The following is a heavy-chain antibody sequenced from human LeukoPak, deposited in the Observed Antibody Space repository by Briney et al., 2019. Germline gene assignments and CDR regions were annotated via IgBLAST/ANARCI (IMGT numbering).Heavy chain of an antibody. J-gene: IGHJ4*02. D-gene: IGHD2-2*01. CDR3: ARVARCTSCFDVDY. CDR2: FFLKGST. CDR1: GYSITSAYY. Sequence: SETLSLTCTVSGYSITSAYYWGWIRQPPGKGLEWIGSFFLKGSTYYDPSLKSRVTISVDTSKNQFSLTLSSVTAADTAVYYCARVARCTSCFDVDYWGQGTLVTVSS. V-gene: IGHV4-38-2*02.